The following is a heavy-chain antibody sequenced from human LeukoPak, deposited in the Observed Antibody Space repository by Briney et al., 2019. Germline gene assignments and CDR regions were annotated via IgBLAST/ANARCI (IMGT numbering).Heavy chain of an antibody. J-gene: IGHJ4*02. CDR1: GFTLSSYS. D-gene: IGHD3-10*01. V-gene: IGHV3-48*02. CDR2: ISSDSRTI. CDR3: ARYGSGTSYITNYFDY. Sequence: QPGGSLRLSCAASGFTLSSYSMNWVRQAPGKGLEWVSYISSDSRTIYYADSVKGRFTISRDNAKNSLYLQMKSLRDEDTAVYYCARYGSGTSYITNYFDYWGQGTLVTVSS.